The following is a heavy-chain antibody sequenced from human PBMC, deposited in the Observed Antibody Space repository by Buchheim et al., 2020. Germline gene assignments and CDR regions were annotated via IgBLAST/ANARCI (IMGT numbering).Heavy chain of an antibody. J-gene: IGHJ6*02. CDR1: GFTFSSYA. CDR2: ISYDGSNK. V-gene: IGHV3-30-3*01. CDR3: AREGGYCSGGSCYEYYGMDV. D-gene: IGHD2-15*01. Sequence: QVQLVESGGGVVQPGRSLRLSCAASGFTFSSYAMHWVRQAPGKGLEWVAVISYDGSNKYYADSVKGRFTISRDNSKNTLYLQMNSLRAEDTAVYYCAREGGYCSGGSCYEYYGMDVWGQGTT.